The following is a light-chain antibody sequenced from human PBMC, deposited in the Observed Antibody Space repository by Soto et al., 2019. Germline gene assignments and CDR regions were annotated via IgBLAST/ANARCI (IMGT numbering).Light chain of an antibody. CDR3: QQYDNLVT. V-gene: IGKV1-33*01. J-gene: IGKJ3*01. Sequence: DIQMTQSPSSLSASVGDRVTITCQVSQDISNYLNWYQQKPGKAPKLLIYDASNLETGVPSMFSGSGSGTDFTFTISSLQPEDIATYYCQQYDNLVTFGPGTKVDIK. CDR1: QDISNY. CDR2: DAS.